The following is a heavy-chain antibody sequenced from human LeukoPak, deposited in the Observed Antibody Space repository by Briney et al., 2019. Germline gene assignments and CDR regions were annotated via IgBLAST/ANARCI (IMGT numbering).Heavy chain of an antibody. Sequence: ASVKVSCKASGYTFTSYAMNWVRQAPGQGLEWMGWINTNTGNPTYAQGFTGRFVFSLDTSVSTAYLQISSLKAEDTAVYYCARCPWLRDGQGAYYFDYWGQGTLVTVSS. V-gene: IGHV7-4-1*02. D-gene: IGHD5-12*01. CDR3: ARCPWLRDGQGAYYFDY. CDR1: GYTFTSYA. CDR2: INTNTGNP. J-gene: IGHJ4*02.